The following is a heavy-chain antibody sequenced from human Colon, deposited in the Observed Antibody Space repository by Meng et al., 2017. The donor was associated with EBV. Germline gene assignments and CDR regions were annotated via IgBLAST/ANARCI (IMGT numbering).Heavy chain of an antibody. CDR2: IDHRGNT. CDR1: GGSFRDYY. Sequence: QGALQQGGAGLLKPTRTLSRGCAVYGGSFRDYYWTWIRHPPGKGLEWIGEIDHRGNTKYNPSLKSRVTISLDTSKKQFSLKVSSVTAADSAVYYCARRGPSGNFSPWSQGALVTVSS. V-gene: IGHV4-34*01. J-gene: IGHJ5*02. CDR3: ARRGPSGNFSP. D-gene: IGHD3-10*01.